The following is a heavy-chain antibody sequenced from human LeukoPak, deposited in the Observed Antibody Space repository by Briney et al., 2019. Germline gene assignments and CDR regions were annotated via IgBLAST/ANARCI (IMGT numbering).Heavy chain of an antibody. J-gene: IGHJ4*02. V-gene: IGHV4-61*02. Sequence: SETLSLTCAVSGVAISRGGYAWNWIRQPPGKGLEWIGRIYTSGSTNYNPSLKSRVTMSVDTSKNQFSLKLSSVTAADTAVYYCARIYSSSWNLDYWGQGTLVTVSS. CDR2: IYTSGST. D-gene: IGHD6-13*01. CDR1: GVAISRGGYA. CDR3: ARIYSSSWNLDY.